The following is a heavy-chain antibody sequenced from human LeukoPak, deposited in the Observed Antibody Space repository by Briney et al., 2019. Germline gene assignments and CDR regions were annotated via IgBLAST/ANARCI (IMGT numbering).Heavy chain of an antibody. Sequence: ASETLSLTCTVSGGSISSYYWSWIRQPPGKGLEWIGYIYYSGSTNYNPSLKSRVTISVDTSKNQFSLKLSSVTAADTAVYYCARDGDSSLFDYWGQGTLVTVSS. CDR2: IYYSGST. J-gene: IGHJ4*02. D-gene: IGHD6-13*01. CDR3: ARDGDSSLFDY. V-gene: IGHV4-59*01. CDR1: GGSISSYY.